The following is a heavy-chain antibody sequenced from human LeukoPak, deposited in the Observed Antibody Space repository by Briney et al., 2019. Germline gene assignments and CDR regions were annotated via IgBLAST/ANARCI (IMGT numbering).Heavy chain of an antibody. Sequence: AGGSLRLSCAASGFTLSSYGMHWVRQAPGKGLEWVAFIRYDGSNKYYADSVKGRFTISRDNSKNTLYLQMNSLRAEDTAVYYCAKDYAYGDYYFDYWGQGTLVTVSS. CDR1: GFTLSSYG. V-gene: IGHV3-30*02. CDR2: IRYDGSNK. J-gene: IGHJ4*02. CDR3: AKDYAYGDYYFDY. D-gene: IGHD4-17*01.